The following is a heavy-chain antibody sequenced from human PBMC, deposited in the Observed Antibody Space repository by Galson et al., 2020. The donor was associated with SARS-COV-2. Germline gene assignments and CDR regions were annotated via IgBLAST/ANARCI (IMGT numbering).Heavy chain of an antibody. CDR2: IYYTGST. CDR1: AGSISRSSLY. J-gene: IGHJ4*02. CDR3: ARGITHFDS. Sequence: SETLSLTCSVSAGSISRSSLYWGWIRQPPGKGLEWIGSIYYTGSTNYNPSLKSRVTILVDTSKNVFSLKLSSVTAADTAVYFCARGITHFDSWGQGTLITVSS. D-gene: IGHD3-10*01. V-gene: IGHV4-39*07.